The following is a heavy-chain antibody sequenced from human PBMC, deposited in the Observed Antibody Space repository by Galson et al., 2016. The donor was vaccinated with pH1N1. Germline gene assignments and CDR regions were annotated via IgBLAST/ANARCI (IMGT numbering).Heavy chain of an antibody. V-gene: IGHV2-5*02. J-gene: IGHJ4*02. CDR3: AHRPPFLPRSVFYFDH. D-gene: IGHD2/OR15-2a*01. CDR2: IYWDDDK. CDR1: GVSLSTSGVG. Sequence: PALVKPTQTLTLPCTFSGVSLSTSGVGVGWLGQPPGKALERLAVIYWDDDKRYSPSLQSRQTITKDTSHNQVVLTMTTMDPVDTATYYCAHRPPFLPRSVFYFDHWGQGALVTVSS.